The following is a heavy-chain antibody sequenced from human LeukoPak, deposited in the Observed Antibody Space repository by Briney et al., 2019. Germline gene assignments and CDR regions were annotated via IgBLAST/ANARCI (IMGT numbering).Heavy chain of an antibody. CDR3: ARLGGELSQKGPGGFDP. J-gene: IGHJ5*02. CDR2: IYHSGST. D-gene: IGHD3-16*02. V-gene: IGHV4-30-2*01. CDR1: GGSISSGGYS. Sequence: SETLSLTCAVSGGSISSGGYSWSWIRQPPGKGLEWIGYIYHSGSTYYNPSLKSRVTISVDRSKNQFSLKLSSVTAADTAVYYCARLGGELSQKGPGGFDPWGQGTLVTVSS.